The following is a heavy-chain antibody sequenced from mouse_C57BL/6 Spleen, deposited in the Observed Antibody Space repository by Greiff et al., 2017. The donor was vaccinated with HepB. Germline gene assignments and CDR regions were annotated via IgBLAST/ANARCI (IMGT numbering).Heavy chain of an antibody. D-gene: IGHD1-1*01. V-gene: IGHV5-9-1*02. CDR1: GFTFSSYA. CDR2: ISSGGDYI. J-gene: IGHJ2*01. Sequence: EVMLVESGEGLVKPGGSLKLSCAASGFTFSSYAMSWVRQTPEKRLEWVAYISSGGDYIYYADTVKGRFTISRDNARNTRYLQMSSLKSEDTAMYYCTRGLISASFDYWGQGTTLTVSS. CDR3: TRGLISASFDY.